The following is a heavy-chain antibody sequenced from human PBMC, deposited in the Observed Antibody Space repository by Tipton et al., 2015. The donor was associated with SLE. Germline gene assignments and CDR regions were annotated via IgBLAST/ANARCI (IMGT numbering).Heavy chain of an antibody. D-gene: IGHD1-26*01. CDR2: IYHSGST. V-gene: IGHV4-38-2*02. J-gene: IGHJ4*02. CDR1: GYSISSGYY. CDR3: ASVVGATLGFDY. Sequence: TLSLTCTVSGYSISSGYYWGWIRQPPGKGLEWIGSIYHSGSTYYNPSLKSRVTISVDTSKNQFSLKLSSVTAADTAVYYCASVVGATLGFDYWGQGTLVTVSS.